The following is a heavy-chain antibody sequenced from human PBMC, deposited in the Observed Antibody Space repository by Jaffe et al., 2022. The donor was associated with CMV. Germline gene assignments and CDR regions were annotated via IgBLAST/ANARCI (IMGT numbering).Heavy chain of an antibody. CDR1: GFTFSSYS. Sequence: EVQLVESGGGLVKPGGSLRLSCAASGFTFSSYSMNWVRQAPGKGLEWVSSISSSSSYIYYADSVKGRFTISRDNAKNSLYLQMNSLRAEDTAVYYCARGTPYCTNGVCYNYYYMDVWGKGTTVTVSS. V-gene: IGHV3-21*01. J-gene: IGHJ6*03. D-gene: IGHD2-8*01. CDR2: ISSSSSYI. CDR3: ARGTPYCTNGVCYNYYYMDV.